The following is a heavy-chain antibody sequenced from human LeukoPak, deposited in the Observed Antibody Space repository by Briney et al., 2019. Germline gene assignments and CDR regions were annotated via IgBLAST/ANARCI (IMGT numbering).Heavy chain of an antibody. D-gene: IGHD6-13*01. V-gene: IGHV4-59*01. CDR1: GASISSYY. CDR2: IYYSGST. J-gene: IGHJ3*01. Sequence: SETLSLTCTVSGASISSYYWSWIRQPPGKGLEWIGYIYYSGSTNYNPSLKSRVTISVDTSKNQFSLKLRSVTAADTAVYYCARISSSNWYNERGAFDVWGQGTMVTVSS. CDR3: ARISSSNWYNERGAFDV.